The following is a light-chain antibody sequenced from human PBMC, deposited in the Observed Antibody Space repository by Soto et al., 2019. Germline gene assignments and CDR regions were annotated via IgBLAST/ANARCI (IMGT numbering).Light chain of an antibody. V-gene: IGLV2-14*03. CDR3: SSYKSSTTYV. CDR2: DAT. Sequence: SVLPQPASVSGSPGQSITLSCPGTSSDVGGYNYVSWYQQHPGKAPKLMIYDATNRPSGVSNRFSGSKSGYTASLTISGLQAEHEDDYYCSSYKSSTTYVFGTGTKVTVL. J-gene: IGLJ1*01. CDR1: SSDVGGYNY.